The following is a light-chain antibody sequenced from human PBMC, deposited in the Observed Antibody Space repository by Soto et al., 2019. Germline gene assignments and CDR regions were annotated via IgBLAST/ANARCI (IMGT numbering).Light chain of an antibody. CDR2: AAS. CDR3: QQYYSYLT. V-gene: IGKV1-8*01. Sequence: AIRMTQSPSSFSASTGDRVTITCRASQGISSYLAWYQQKPGKAPKPLIYAASTLQSGVPSRFSGSGSGTDFTLTISCLQSEDFATYYCQQYYSYLTFGGGTKV. J-gene: IGKJ4*01. CDR1: QGISSY.